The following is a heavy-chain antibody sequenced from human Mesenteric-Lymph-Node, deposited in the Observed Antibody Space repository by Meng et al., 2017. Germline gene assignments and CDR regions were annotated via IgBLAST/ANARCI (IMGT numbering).Heavy chain of an antibody. Sequence: GGSLRLSCAASGFPFADYSRSWFRQAPGKGLEWVGFIRIKPYGGTTEYAASVKGRFTVSRNDPEAITYLQMSSLKTEDTAVDYCAREKGTITKIRGDVDYWGQGTMVTVSS. D-gene: IGHD3-10*01. CDR1: GFPFADYS. CDR2: IRIKPYGGTT. V-gene: IGHV3-49*03. CDR3: AREKGTITKIRGDVDY. J-gene: IGHJ4*02.